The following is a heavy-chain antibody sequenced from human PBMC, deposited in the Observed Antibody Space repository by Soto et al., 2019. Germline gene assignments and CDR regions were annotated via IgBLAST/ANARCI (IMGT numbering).Heavy chain of an antibody. D-gene: IGHD1-26*01. J-gene: IGHJ4*02. CDR3: ARSLVGATTLGFDY. Sequence: SETLSLTCTVSGGSISSSSYYWGWIRQPPGKGLEWIGSIYYSGSTYYNPSLKRRVTISVGTSKNQFSLKLSSVTAADTAVYYCARSLVGATTLGFDYWGQGTLVTVSS. CDR1: GGSISSSSYY. V-gene: IGHV4-39*01. CDR2: IYYSGST.